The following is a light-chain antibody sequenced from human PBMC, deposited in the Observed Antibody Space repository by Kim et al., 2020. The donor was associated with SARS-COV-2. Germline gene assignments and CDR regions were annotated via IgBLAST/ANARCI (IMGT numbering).Light chain of an antibody. Sequence: DTLACAGGSSNIGSNYVYWYQQHPGTAPKLLIYRNNQRPSGVPDRFSDYKSGTSASLAISGLRSEDEADYYCAAWDDSLSGPVFGGGTQLTVL. V-gene: IGLV1-47*01. CDR1: SSNIGSNY. CDR2: RNN. CDR3: AAWDDSLSGPV. J-gene: IGLJ2*01.